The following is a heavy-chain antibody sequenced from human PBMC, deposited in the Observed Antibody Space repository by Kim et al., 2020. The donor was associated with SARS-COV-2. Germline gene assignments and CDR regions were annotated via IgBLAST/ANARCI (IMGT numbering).Heavy chain of an antibody. CDR1: GFTFSSYG. Sequence: GGSLRLSCAASGFTFSSYGMHWVRQAPGKGLEWVAVIWYDGSNKYYADSVKGRFTISRDNSKNTLYLQMNSLRAEDTAVYYCARDSYCSGGSCYGLRGLDYWGQGTLVTVSS. D-gene: IGHD2-15*01. CDR3: ARDSYCSGGSCYGLRGLDY. J-gene: IGHJ4*02. CDR2: IWYDGSNK. V-gene: IGHV3-33*01.